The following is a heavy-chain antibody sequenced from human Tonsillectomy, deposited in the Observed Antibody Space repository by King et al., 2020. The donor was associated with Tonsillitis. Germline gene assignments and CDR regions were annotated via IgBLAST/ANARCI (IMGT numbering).Heavy chain of an antibody. CDR3: AKEASYDFWSGYSEHWYFDL. CDR1: GFTFSNYG. Sequence: QVQLVESGGGVVQPGRSLRLSCATSGFTFSNYGMHWVRQAPGKWLEWVAVISYDGSDEYYADSVKGRFTISRDNSENTLYLQMNSLRPEDTAVYYCAKEASYDFWSGYSEHWYFDLWGRGTLVTVSS. CDR2: ISYDGSDE. D-gene: IGHD3-3*01. J-gene: IGHJ2*01. V-gene: IGHV3-30*18.